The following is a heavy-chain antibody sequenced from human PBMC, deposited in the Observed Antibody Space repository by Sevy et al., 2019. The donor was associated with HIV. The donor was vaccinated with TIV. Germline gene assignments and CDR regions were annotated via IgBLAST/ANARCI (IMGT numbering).Heavy chain of an antibody. V-gene: IGHV1-18*01. D-gene: IGHD5-12*01. J-gene: IGHJ5*02. CDR2: ISNYNSNR. CDR1: GYTFSSYG. CDR3: AGGLSVVATRGVWFDP. Sequence: ASVKVSCKASGYTFSSYGISWVRQAPGQGLEWMGWISNYNSNRKSAQKFQDRVIMTTDTSTSTAYLELTNLRKDDTAGYYCAGGLSVVATRGVWFDPWGPGTLVTVSS.